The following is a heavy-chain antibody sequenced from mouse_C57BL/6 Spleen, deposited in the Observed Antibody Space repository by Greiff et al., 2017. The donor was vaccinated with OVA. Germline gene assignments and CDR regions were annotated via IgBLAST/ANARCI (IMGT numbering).Heavy chain of an antibody. CDR3: ARYYSNLDYYAMDY. CDR1: GYTFTSYW. V-gene: IGHV1-64*01. CDR2: IHPNSGST. Sequence: VQLQQPGAELVKPGASVKLSCKASGYTFTSYWMHWVKQRPGQGLEWIGMIHPNSGSTNYNEKFKSKATLTVDKSSSTAYMQLSSLTSEDSAVYYCARYYSNLDYYAMDYWGQGTSVTVSA. D-gene: IGHD2-5*01. J-gene: IGHJ4*01.